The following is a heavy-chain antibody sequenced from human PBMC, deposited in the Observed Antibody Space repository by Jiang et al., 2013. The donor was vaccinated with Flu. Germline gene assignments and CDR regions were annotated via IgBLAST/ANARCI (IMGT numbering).Heavy chain of an antibody. CDR3: ARGYSYNLDGNYGGFDY. D-gene: IGHD4-23*01. CDR2: VYAGGVT. Sequence: GPGLVKPSETLSLTCYFSGAYIAHYYWSWIRQSPGKGLEWIGFVYAGGVTKYNPSLKSRVTMSVDTSRDQMSLKLTSVTAADTAIYFCARGYSYNLDGNYGGFDYWGQGTRVTVSS. CDR1: GAYIAHYY. J-gene: IGHJ4*02. V-gene: IGHV4-59*01.